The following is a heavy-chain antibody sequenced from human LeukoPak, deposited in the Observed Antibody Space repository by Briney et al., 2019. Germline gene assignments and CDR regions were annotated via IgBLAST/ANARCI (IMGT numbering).Heavy chain of an antibody. J-gene: IGHJ4*02. Sequence: PSETLSLTCSVSGDSINNYYRSWIRQPPEKGLEWIGYIYYSGTTNYNSSLKSRVTISVDTSMNQFSLKLNSVTAADTAVYYCARLGHPYSSSWHFDYWGQGTLVTVSS. CDR2: IYYSGTT. CDR3: ARLGHPYSSSWHFDY. D-gene: IGHD6-6*01. CDR1: GDSINNYY. V-gene: IGHV4-59*08.